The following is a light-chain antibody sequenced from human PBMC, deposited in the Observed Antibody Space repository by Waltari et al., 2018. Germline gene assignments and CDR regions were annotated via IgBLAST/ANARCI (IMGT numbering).Light chain of an antibody. Sequence: QSALTQPASVSGSPGQSITISCTGTSSDVGGHNHVSWYQQHPGQAPKLLIYDVTKWPSGVSDRVSGSKSGNTASLTISGLQAEDEVDYYCNSFTSSTTWVFGGGTRVTVL. CDR1: SSDVGGHNH. V-gene: IGLV2-14*03. CDR2: DVT. CDR3: NSFTSSTTWV. J-gene: IGLJ3*02.